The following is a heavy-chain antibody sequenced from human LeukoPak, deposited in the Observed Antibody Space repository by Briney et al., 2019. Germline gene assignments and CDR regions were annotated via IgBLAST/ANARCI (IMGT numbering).Heavy chain of an antibody. D-gene: IGHD2-15*01. CDR1: GFTFSSYG. Sequence: QPGGPLRLSCAASGFTFSSYGMHWVRQAPGKGLGWVAVIWHDGKHKFYADSVKGRFTISRDNSKNTLYLQMNSLRAEDTAVYYCARDRGSDDPIDYWGQGTPVTVSS. J-gene: IGHJ4*02. CDR2: IWHDGKHK. V-gene: IGHV3-33*01. CDR3: ARDRGSDDPIDY.